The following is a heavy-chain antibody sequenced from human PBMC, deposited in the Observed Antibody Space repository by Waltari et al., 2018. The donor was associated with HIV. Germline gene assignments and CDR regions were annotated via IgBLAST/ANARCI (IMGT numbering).Heavy chain of an antibody. CDR1: GFIFSDYA. Sequence: QVKLVESGGGVVQPGRSLRLSCAASGFIFSDYALHWVRQAPGKGLEWVAFISYDGTRQQYADSVQGRFTISRDDSKNTLSLQMNSLRVEDTAVYYCVREAVLTGYYPLGYWGQGTLVTVSS. CDR2: ISYDGTRQ. CDR3: VREAVLTGYYPLGY. J-gene: IGHJ4*02. V-gene: IGHV3-30-3*01. D-gene: IGHD3-9*01.